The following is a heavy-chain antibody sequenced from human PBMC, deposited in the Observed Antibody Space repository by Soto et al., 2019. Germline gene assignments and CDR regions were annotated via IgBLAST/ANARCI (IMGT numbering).Heavy chain of an antibody. Sequence: SETLSLTCTVSGGSMRNYFWTWIRQPPGKGLEWIGYIHYSGATSFFSSYNPSLKSRVTISQDTSSNQFSLTMNSVSASDTAVYYCARDWGPYWFDSWGQGILVTVSS. CDR2: IHYSGATSFFS. V-gene: IGHV4-59*12. J-gene: IGHJ5*01. CDR3: ARDWGPYWFDS. D-gene: IGHD3-16*01. CDR1: GGSMRNYF.